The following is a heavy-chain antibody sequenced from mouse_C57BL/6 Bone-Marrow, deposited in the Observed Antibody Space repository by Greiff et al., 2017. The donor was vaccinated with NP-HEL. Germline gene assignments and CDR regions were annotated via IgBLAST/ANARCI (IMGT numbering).Heavy chain of an antibody. J-gene: IGHJ3*01. CDR2: INPYNGGT. D-gene: IGHD2-2*01. CDR3: ARDYGYDAWFAY. V-gene: IGHV1-19*01. CDR1: GYTFTDYY. Sequence: EVKLQESGPVLVKPGASVKMSCKASGYTFTDYYMNWVKQSHGKSLEWIGVINPYNGGTSYNQKFKGKATLTVDKSSSTAYMELNSLTSEDSAVYYCARDYGYDAWFAYWGQGTLVTVSA.